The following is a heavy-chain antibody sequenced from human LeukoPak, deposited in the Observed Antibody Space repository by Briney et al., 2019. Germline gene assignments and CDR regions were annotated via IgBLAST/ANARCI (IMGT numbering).Heavy chain of an antibody. V-gene: IGHV3-30*03. D-gene: IGHD3-10*01. CDR3: AREGYYGSGSPPSLYFDY. CDR2: TSSDLNVK. CDR1: GFPFSSYG. Sequence: PGGSLRLSCAASGFPFSSYGMHWVRQAPGKGLEWVAVTSSDLNVKLYADSVKGRFTISRDNSRSTLYLQMNSLRPEDTAIYYCAREGYYGSGSPPSLYFDYWGQGTLVTVSS. J-gene: IGHJ4*02.